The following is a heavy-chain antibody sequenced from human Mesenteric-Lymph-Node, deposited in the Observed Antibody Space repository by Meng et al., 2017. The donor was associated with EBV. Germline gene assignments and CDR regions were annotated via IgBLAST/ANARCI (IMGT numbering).Heavy chain of an antibody. Sequence: QAELQESGPGLVTPSGALSLTCAVSGGSISSSNWGGWGRQPPGKGLEGIGEIYHSGSTNYKPSLKSRVTISVDKSKNQFSLNLSSVTAADTAVYYCARVGQWPLIDYWGQGTLVTVSS. V-gene: IGHV4-4*02. D-gene: IGHD6-19*01. CDR2: IYHSGST. CDR3: ARVGQWPLIDY. J-gene: IGHJ4*02. CDR1: GGSISSSNW.